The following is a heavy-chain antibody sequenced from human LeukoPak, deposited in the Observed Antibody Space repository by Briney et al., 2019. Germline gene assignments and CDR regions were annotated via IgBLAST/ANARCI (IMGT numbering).Heavy chain of an antibody. V-gene: IGHV4-59*01. Sequence: SETLSLTCTVYGGSISSYYWGWIRQPPGKGLEWIGYIYYSGSTNYNPALKSRVAISVDTSKNQFSLKLSSVTAADTAVYYCARATSGSYPDYWGQGTLVTVAS. J-gene: IGHJ4*02. CDR2: IYYSGST. CDR3: ARATSGSYPDY. D-gene: IGHD1-26*01. CDR1: GGSISSYY.